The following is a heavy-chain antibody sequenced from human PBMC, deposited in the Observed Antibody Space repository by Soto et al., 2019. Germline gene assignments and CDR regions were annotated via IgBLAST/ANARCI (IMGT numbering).Heavy chain of an antibody. CDR3: ARDKKGHYDFWSGRVYYYYMDV. CDR2: INHSGST. J-gene: IGHJ6*03. D-gene: IGHD3-3*01. CDR1: GGSFSGYY. Sequence: QVQLQQWGAGLLKPSETLSLTCAVYGGSFSGYYWSWIRQPPGKGLEWIGEINHSGSTNYNPSLKSRVTISVDTSKNQFSLKLSSVTAADTAVYYCARDKKGHYDFWSGRVYYYYMDVWCKGTTVTVSS. V-gene: IGHV4-34*01.